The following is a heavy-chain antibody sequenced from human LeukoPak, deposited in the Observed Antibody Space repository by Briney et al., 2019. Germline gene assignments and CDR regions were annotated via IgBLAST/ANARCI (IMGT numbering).Heavy chain of an antibody. CDR2: IIPILGIA. V-gene: IGHV1-69*04. J-gene: IGHJ5*02. Sequence: GASVKVSCKASGGTFSSYAISWVRQAPGQGLEWMGRIIPILGIANYAQKFQGRVTITADKSTSTAYMELSSLRSEDTVVYYCARERSRGNWFDPWGQGTLVTVSS. CDR1: GGTFSSYA. CDR3: ARERSRGNWFDP. D-gene: IGHD3-3*01.